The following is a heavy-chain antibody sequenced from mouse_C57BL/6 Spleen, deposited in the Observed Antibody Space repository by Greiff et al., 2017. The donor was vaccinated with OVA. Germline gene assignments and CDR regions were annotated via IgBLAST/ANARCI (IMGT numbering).Heavy chain of an antibody. CDR2: IYPGSGST. CDR3: ARQGNDDYDGRTSYAMDY. CDR1: GYTFTSYW. Sequence: QVQLQQPGAELVKPGASVKMSCKASGYTFTSYWITWVKQRPGQGLEWIGDIYPGSGSTNYTEKFKSKATLTVDTSSSTSYMPLSSLTSEDSAVYYCARQGNDDYDGRTSYAMDYWGQGTSVTVSS. V-gene: IGHV1-55*01. D-gene: IGHD2-4*01. J-gene: IGHJ4*01.